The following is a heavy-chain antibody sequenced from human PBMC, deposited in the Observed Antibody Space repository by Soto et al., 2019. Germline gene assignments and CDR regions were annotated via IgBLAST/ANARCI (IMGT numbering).Heavy chain of an antibody. D-gene: IGHD6-6*01. Sequence: SETLSLTCAVYGGSFSGYYWSWIRQPPGKGLEWIGEINHSGSTNYNPSLMSRVTISVDTSKNQFSLKLSSVTAADTAVYYCAKYSSSSSFRAAFDIWGQGTMVTVSS. J-gene: IGHJ3*02. V-gene: IGHV4-34*01. CDR1: GGSFSGYY. CDR3: AKYSSSSSFRAAFDI. CDR2: INHSGST.